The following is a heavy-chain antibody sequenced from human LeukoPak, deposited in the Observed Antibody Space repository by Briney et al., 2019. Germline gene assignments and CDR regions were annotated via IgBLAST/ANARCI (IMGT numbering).Heavy chain of an antibody. CDR2: INHSGST. J-gene: IGHJ2*01. CDR1: GGSFSGYY. D-gene: IGHD1-26*01. CDR3: VRRTSGSYLVSRGYFDL. V-gene: IGHV4-34*01. Sequence: PSETLSLTCAVYGGSFSGYYWSWIRQPPGKGLEWIGEINHSGSTNYNPSLKSRVTISVDTSKNQFSLKLSSVTAADTAVYYCVRRTSGSYLVSRGYFDLWGRGTLVTVSS.